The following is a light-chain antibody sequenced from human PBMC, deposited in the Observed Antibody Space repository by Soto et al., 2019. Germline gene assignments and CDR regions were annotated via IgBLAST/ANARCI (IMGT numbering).Light chain of an antibody. V-gene: IGKV3-20*01. J-gene: IGKJ2*01. CDR3: HQYATSPLT. CDR1: QSVAKNY. CDR2: TAS. Sequence: EIVLTQSPGTLSLSPGERVTLSCRASQSVAKNYLAWYQQKPGQAPRLLIHTASSWATGIPDRFSGSGSGTDFTLTITRLEPEDFAVYYCHQYATSPLTFGQGNKVE.